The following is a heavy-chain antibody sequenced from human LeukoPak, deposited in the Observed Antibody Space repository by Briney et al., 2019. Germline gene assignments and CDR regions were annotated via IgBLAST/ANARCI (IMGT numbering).Heavy chain of an antibody. D-gene: IGHD3-16*01. CDR1: GFTFSSYG. CDR2: IWYDGSNK. CDR3: VRDQAVGGPIDY. J-gene: IGHJ4*02. Sequence: GGSLRLSCAASGFTFSSYGMHWVRQAPGKGLEWVAVIWYDGSNKYYADSVKGRFTISRDNSKNTLYLQMNSLRAEDTAVYYCVRDQAVGGPIDYWGQGTLVTVSS. V-gene: IGHV3-33*01.